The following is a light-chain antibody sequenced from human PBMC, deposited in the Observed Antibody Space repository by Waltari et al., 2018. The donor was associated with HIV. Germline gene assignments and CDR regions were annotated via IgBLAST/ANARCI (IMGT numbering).Light chain of an antibody. J-gene: IGLJ3*02. CDR3: AVWDDSLSGQV. V-gene: IGLV1-47*01. Sequence: QSVVTQSPSSSGTPGQRVTISCSGSNSNIGRNSVYWYRHFSGTTPPLLIYRNTERPSGVPDRVSGSKSGTSASRVISGLRSEDEADYYCAVWDDSLSGQVFGGGTKLTVL. CDR1: NSNIGRNS. CDR2: RNT.